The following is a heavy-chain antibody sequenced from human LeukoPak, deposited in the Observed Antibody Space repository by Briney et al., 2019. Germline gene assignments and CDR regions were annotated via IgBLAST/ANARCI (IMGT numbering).Heavy chain of an antibody. Sequence: GGSLRLSCAASGFTVGSNYMSWVRQVPGKGLEWVSVIYSGDNSYYADSVKGRFTISRDNSKNTLFLQMNSLRAEDSALYYCARGGRGSAAVVAPRSFDIWGQGTMVTVSS. CDR1: GFTVGSNY. J-gene: IGHJ3*02. D-gene: IGHD3-22*01. V-gene: IGHV3-53*01. CDR3: ARGGRGSAAVVAPRSFDI. CDR2: IYSGDNS.